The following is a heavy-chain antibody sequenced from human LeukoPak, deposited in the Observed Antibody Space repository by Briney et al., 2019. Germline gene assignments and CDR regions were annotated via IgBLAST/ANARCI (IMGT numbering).Heavy chain of an antibody. V-gene: IGHV3-30*04. J-gene: IGHJ4*02. CDR3: ARDWGPGYGFDY. CDR1: GFTFSSYA. CDR2: ISYDGSNK. D-gene: IGHD2-15*01. Sequence: GGSLRLSCAASGFTFSSYAMHWVRQAPGKGLEWLAVISYDGSNKYYADSVKGRFTISRDNSKNTLYLQMNSLRAEDTAVYYCARDWGPGYGFDYWGQGTLVTVSS.